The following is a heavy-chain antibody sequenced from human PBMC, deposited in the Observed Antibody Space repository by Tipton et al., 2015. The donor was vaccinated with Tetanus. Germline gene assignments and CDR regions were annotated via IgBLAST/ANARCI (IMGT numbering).Heavy chain of an antibody. V-gene: IGHV4-34*01. J-gene: IGHJ5*02. Sequence: LRLSCAASGFTFSIYGMHWVRQPPGKGLEWIGEITPRGSASYNPSLKSRVSILGDTSKNQFSLNLTSVTAADTAIYYCASPIKQWLVPLDLWGQGILVTVSS. D-gene: IGHD6-19*01. CDR2: ITPRGSA. CDR1: GFTFSIYG. CDR3: ASPIKQWLVPLDL.